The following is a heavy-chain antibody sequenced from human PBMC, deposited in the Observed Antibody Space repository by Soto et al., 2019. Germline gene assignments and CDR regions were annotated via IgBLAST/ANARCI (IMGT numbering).Heavy chain of an antibody. CDR2: ISSSGSTI. J-gene: IGHJ6*02. D-gene: IGHD2-2*01. CDR1: GFTFSDYY. CDR3: ARDIVVVPAASFDYYYYGMDV. Sequence: QVQLVESGGGLVKPGGSLRLSCAASGFTFSDYYMSWIRQAPGKGLEWVPYISSSGSTIYYAVSVKGRFTISRDNAKNSLYLQMNSLRAEDTAVYYCARDIVVVPAASFDYYYYGMDVWGQGTTVTVSS. V-gene: IGHV3-11*01.